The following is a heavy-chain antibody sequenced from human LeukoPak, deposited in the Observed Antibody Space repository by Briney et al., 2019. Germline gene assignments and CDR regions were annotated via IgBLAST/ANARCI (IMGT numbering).Heavy chain of an antibody. V-gene: IGHV4-34*01. D-gene: IGHD3-10*01. J-gene: IGHJ6*03. Sequence: GSLRLSCAASGFTFSSYSMNWVRQPPGKGLEWIGEINHSGSTNYNPSLKSRVTISVDTSKNQFSLKLSSVTAADTAVYYCARRGYYGSGRSFYYYYYYMDVWGKGTTVTISS. CDR3: ARRGYYGSGRSFYYYYYYMDV. CDR1: GFTFSSYS. CDR2: INHSGST.